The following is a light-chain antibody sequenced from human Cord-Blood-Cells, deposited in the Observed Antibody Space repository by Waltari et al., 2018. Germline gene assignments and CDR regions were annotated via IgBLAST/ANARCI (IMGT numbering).Light chain of an antibody. CDR3: QQSYSTLWT. CDR1: QSISSY. Sequence: IQMTQSPSSLSASVGDRVTITCRASQSISSYLNWYQQKPGKAPKLLIYAASSLQSGVPSKFSGSGSGTDVTLTISSLQPEDFATYYCQQSYSTLWTFGQGTKGEIK. V-gene: IGKV1-39*01. J-gene: IGKJ1*01. CDR2: AAS.